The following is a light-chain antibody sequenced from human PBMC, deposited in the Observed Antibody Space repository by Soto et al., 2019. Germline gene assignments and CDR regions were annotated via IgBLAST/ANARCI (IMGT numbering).Light chain of an antibody. V-gene: IGLV3-27*01. CDR1: VLAKRY. Sequence: SYELTQPSSVSVSPGQTARITCSGAVLAKRYTRWFQQKPGQAPVLVIYKDSERPSGIPERFSGSSSGTTVTLTISGAQVEDEADYYCYCAADNNPSVFGTGTKLTVL. CDR3: YCAADNNPSV. J-gene: IGLJ1*01. CDR2: KDS.